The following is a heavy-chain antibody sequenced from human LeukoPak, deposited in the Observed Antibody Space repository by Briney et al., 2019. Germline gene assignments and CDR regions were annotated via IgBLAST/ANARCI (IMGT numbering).Heavy chain of an antibody. J-gene: IGHJ4*02. CDR1: GYCFTSYW. CDR2: IYPGDSDT. D-gene: IGHD2-15*01. CDR3: ARRYCSGGSCYYYYFDY. V-gene: IGHV5-51*01. Sequence: GESLKISCKGSGYCFTSYWIGWVRQMPGKGLEWMGIIYPGDSDTRYSPSFQGQVTISADKSISTAYLQWSSLKASDTAMYYCARRYCSGGSCYYYYFDYWGQGTLVTVSS.